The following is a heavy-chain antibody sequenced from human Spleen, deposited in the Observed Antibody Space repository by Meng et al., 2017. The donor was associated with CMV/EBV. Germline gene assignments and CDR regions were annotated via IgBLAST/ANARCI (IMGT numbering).Heavy chain of an antibody. D-gene: IGHD2-2*01. CDR2: IRYDGGNK. J-gene: IGHJ6*02. V-gene: IGHV3-30*02. CDR3: AKDGLFCSSTSCYYYYYYGMDV. CDR1: GFTFSSYG. Sequence: GESLKISCAASGFTFSSYGMHWVRQAPGKGLEWVAFIRYDGGNKYYADSVKGRFTISRDNSKNTLYLQMNSLRAEDTAVYYCAKDGLFCSSTSCYYYYYYGMDVWGQGTTVTVSS.